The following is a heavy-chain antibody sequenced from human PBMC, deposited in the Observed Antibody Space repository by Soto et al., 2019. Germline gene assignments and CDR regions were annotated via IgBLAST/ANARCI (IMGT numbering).Heavy chain of an antibody. D-gene: IGHD3-10*01. CDR3: ARSPGVFDY. CDR2: LVPVFGTA. V-gene: IGHV1-69*06. Sequence: GASVKVSCKASGGTFSSLAISWVRQAPGQGLEWMGGLVPVFGTANYAQKFQGRVTITADTSTSTSYMELGSLRSEDTAVYYCARSPGVFDYWGQGTLVTVS. CDR1: GGTFSSLA. J-gene: IGHJ4*02.